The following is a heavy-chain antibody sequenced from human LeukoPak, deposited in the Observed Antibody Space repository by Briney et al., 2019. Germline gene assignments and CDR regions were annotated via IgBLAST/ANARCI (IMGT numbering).Heavy chain of an antibody. D-gene: IGHD1-26*01. Sequence: PGRSLRLSCAASGFTFDDYAMHWVRQAPGKGLEWVSGISWNSGSIGYADSVKGRFTISRDNAKNSLYLQMNSLRAEDMALCYCATSLGRGYYFDYWGQGTLVTVSS. J-gene: IGHJ4*02. CDR2: ISWNSGSI. CDR3: ATSLGRGYYFDY. CDR1: GFTFDDYA. V-gene: IGHV3-9*03.